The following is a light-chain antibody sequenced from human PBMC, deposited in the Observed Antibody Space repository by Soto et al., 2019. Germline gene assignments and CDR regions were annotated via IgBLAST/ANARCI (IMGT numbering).Light chain of an antibody. V-gene: IGLV2-14*01. J-gene: IGLJ3*02. CDR1: SSDVGGYNY. CDR3: SSYTTSYTQV. CDR2: EVS. Sequence: QSALTQPASVSGSPGQSITISCTGTSSDVGGYNYVSWYQHHPGKAPKLMVYEVSNLPSGVSNRFSGSKSGTTASLTISGLQAEDEADYYCSSYTTSYTQVFGGGTKLTVL.